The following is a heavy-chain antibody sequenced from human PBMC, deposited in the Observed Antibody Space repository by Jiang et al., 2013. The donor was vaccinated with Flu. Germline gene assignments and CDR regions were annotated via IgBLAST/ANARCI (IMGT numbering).Heavy chain of an antibody. CDR1: GFTFSSYG. Sequence: SLRLSCAASGFTFSSYGMHWVRQAPGKGLEWVAVIWYDGSKYYDDSVKGRFTISRDNSNNTLYLQMNSLGTEDTAVYYCLAVAGTSGVGNWFDPWGQGTLVTVSS. CDR2: IWYDGSK. J-gene: IGHJ5*02. CDR3: LAVAGTSGVGNWFDP. V-gene: IGHV3-33*01. D-gene: IGHD6-19*01.